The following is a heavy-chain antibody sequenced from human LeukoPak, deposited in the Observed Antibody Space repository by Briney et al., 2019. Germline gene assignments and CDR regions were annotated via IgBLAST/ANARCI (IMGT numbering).Heavy chain of an antibody. V-gene: IGHV4-59*01. J-gene: IGHJ4*02. CDR2: IYYSGST. D-gene: IGHD3-10*01. CDR1: GGSISSYY. Sequence: SETLSLTCTVSGGSISSYYWSWIRQPPGKGLEWIGYIYYSGSTNYNPSLKSRVTISVDTPKNQFSLELSSLTAADTAVYYCARIRGGYYGSGSYEYYLDYWGQGTLVTVSS. CDR3: ARIRGGYYGSGSYEYYLDY.